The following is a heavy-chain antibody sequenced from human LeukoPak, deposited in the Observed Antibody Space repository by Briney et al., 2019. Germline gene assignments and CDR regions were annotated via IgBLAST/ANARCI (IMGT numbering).Heavy chain of an antibody. CDR1: GLPFSSYG. CDR3: SKDINTVVMQYFDS. J-gene: IGHJ4*02. D-gene: IGHD2-21*01. Sequence: PGGSLRLSCTASGLPFSSYGMHWVRQTPGRGLEWVAFMRYDGKTAYYADSVKGRFTIAREHSHNTLHLHMNDLRADDAAVYFLSKDINTVVMQYFDSWGGGT. V-gene: IGHV3-30*02. CDR2: MRYDGKTA.